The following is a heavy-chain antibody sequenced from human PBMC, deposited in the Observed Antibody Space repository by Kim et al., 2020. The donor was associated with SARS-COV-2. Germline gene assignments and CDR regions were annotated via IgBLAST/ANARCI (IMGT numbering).Heavy chain of an antibody. V-gene: IGHV3-23*01. CDR1: GFTFSTYP. CDR2: ISGSGDST. J-gene: IGHJ6*02. CDR3: AKILSTVTTYYYGMDV. Sequence: GGSLRLSCAASGFTFSTYPMNWVRQAPGKWLEWVSGISGSGDSTYYRDSVKGRFTISRDNSKNTLDLQMNSLRAEDTAVYYCAKILSTVTTYYYGMDVWGQGTTVTVSS. D-gene: IGHD4-17*01.